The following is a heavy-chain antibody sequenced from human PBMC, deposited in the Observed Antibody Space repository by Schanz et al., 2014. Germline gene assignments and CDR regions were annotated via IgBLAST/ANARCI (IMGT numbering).Heavy chain of an antibody. CDR2: MNPNSGDT. CDR1: GYPFTSDD. CDR3: ARGGYSSGWYDRDIAHFDY. J-gene: IGHJ4*02. D-gene: IGHD6-19*01. Sequence: QVQLVQSGAEVKKPGASVKVSCRASGYPFTSDDITWVRQAPGQGLEWMGWMNPNSGDTGYPRKFQDRVTMTRNTSISTAYMELNSLTSEDTAVYYCARGGYSSGWYDRDIAHFDYWGQGTRVTVSS. V-gene: IGHV1-8*01.